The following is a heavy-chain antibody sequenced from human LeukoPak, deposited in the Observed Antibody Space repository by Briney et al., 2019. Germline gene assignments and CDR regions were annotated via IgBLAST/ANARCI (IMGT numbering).Heavy chain of an antibody. CDR3: AKVAAAGAAYYYYYMDV. CDR2: INPNSGGT. J-gene: IGHJ6*03. V-gene: IGHV1-2*02. D-gene: IGHD6-13*01. CDR1: GYTFTGYY. Sequence: GASVKVSCKASGYTFTGYYMHWVRQAPGQGLEWMGWINPNSGGTNYAQKFQGRVTMTRDTSISTAYMELSRLRSDDTAVYYCAKVAAAGAAYYYYYMDVWGKGTTVTISS.